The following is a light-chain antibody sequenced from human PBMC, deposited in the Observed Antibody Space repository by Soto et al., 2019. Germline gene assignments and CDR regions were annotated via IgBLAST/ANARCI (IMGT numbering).Light chain of an antibody. J-gene: IGLJ1*01. V-gene: IGLV2-11*01. CDR3: CSYAGTYTYV. CDR1: SNDVGAYNY. Sequence: QSVLTQPRSVSGSPGQSVTISCTGTSNDVGAYNYVSWYQQHPGKAPKLMVYDVYRRPSGVPDRFSGSKSGNTASLTISGLQAEDEADYYCCSYAGTYTYVFGTGTKVTVL. CDR2: DVY.